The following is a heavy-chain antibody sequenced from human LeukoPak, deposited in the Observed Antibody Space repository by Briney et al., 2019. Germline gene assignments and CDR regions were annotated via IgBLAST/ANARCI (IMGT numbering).Heavy chain of an antibody. D-gene: IGHD6-6*01. CDR1: GYTFTSYG. CDR2: ISAYNGNT. Sequence: ASVKVSCEASGYTFTSYGISWVRQAPGQGLEWMGWISAYNGNTNYAQKLQGRVIMTTDTSTSTAYMELRSLRSDDTAVYYCARAYSSSSPRYYYYYYMDVWGKGTTVTVSS. CDR3: ARAYSSSSPRYYYYYYMDV. V-gene: IGHV1-18*01. J-gene: IGHJ6*03.